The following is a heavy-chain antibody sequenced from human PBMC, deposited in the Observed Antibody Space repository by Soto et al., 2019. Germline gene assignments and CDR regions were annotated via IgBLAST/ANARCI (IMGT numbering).Heavy chain of an antibody. CDR2: IRNRANSYTT. CDR3: ARVRSSSWGLDAFDI. J-gene: IGHJ3*02. Sequence: SLRLSCAASGFTFSDHYMDWVRQAPGKGLEWVGRIRNRANSYTTEYAASVKGRFTISRDDSKNSLYLQMNGLKTEDTAIYSCARVRSSSWGLDAFDIWGQGTMVTVSS. D-gene: IGHD6-13*01. V-gene: IGHV3-72*01. CDR1: GFTFSDHY.